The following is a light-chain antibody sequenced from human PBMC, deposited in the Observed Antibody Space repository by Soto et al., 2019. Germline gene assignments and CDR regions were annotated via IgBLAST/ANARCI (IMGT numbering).Light chain of an antibody. CDR3: PSYTRRSLI. CDR2: EVV. J-gene: IGLJ2*01. V-gene: IGLV2-14*01. Sequence: QSALTQPASVSGSPGQSITISCTGATSDVGNNRYLSWYQQHSGKVPNLLIYEVVYRSSGVSHRFSASKSGNTVSLTISGLHLEDEVNYSPPSYTRRSLIFGGGTTLP. CDR1: TSDVGNNRY.